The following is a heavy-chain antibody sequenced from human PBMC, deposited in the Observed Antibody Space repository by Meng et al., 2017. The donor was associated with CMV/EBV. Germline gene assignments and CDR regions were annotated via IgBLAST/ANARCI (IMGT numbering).Heavy chain of an antibody. V-gene: IGHV1-8*03. CDR2: MNPNSGNT. CDR1: GYTFTSYD. CDR3: AKGGGVAHYYYGMDV. Sequence: ASVKVSCKASGYTFTSYDINWVRQATGQGLEWMGWMNPNSGNTGYAQKFQGRVTITRNTSISTAYMELSGLRSEDTAVYYCAKGGGVAHYYYGMDVWGQGTTVTVSS. D-gene: IGHD3-3*01. J-gene: IGHJ6*02.